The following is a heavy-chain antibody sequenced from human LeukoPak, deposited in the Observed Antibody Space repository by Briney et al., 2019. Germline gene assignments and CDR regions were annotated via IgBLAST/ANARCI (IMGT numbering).Heavy chain of an antibody. CDR2: IFYSGST. V-gene: IGHV4-59*01. Sequence: SETLSLTCTVSGGSISGYYWSWIRQPPGGGLEWIGFIFYSGSTNYNPSLKSRVTISVDTSKNQFSLKLSSVTAADTALYYCARGASSFGYWGQGTLVTVSS. CDR1: GGSISGYY. J-gene: IGHJ4*02. CDR3: ARGASSFGY.